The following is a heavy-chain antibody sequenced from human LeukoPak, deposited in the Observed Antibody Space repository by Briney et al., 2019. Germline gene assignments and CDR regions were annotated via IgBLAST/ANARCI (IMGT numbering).Heavy chain of an antibody. J-gene: IGHJ4*02. D-gene: IGHD6-19*01. CDR2: INQDGSEK. CDR1: GFTFSSYW. V-gene: IGHV3-7*01. CDR3: ARRGVAGRARAFDY. Sequence: PGGSLTLSCAASGFTFSSYWINWLRQAPGKGLEWVANINQDGSEKYYVDSVKGRFTISRDNARNSLYLQMNSLRAEDTAVYYCARRGVAGRARAFDYWGQGTLVTVSS.